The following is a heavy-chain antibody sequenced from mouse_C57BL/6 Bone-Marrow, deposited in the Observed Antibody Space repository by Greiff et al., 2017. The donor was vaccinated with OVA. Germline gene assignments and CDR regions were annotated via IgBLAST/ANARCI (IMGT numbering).Heavy chain of an antibody. J-gene: IGHJ4*01. V-gene: IGHV1-9*01. CDR3: ARRGITTVVATDYYAMDY. CDR2: ILPGSGST. Sequence: QVQLQQSGAELMKPGASVTLSCKATGYTFTGYWIEWVKQRPGHGLEWIGEILPGSGSTNYNEKFKGKATFTADTSSNTAYMQLSSLTTEDSAIYYCARRGITTVVATDYYAMDYWGQGTSVTVSS. D-gene: IGHD1-1*01. CDR1: GYTFTGYW.